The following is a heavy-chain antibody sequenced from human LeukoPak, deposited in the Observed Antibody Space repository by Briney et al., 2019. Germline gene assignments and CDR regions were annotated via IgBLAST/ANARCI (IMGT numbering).Heavy chain of an antibody. D-gene: IGHD5-24*01. CDR1: GHIFITHY. Sequence: ASVKVSCKTSGHIFITHYIHWMRQAPGQRLEWLGRVNTDNTKSEYSQKFQGRVIITRDTSASTAYMEMSGLRSEDTAMYYCAMSVEMAAIPSFDYWGQGTLVTVSS. CDR3: AMSVEMAAIPSFDY. J-gene: IGHJ4*02. CDR2: VNTDNTKS. V-gene: IGHV1-3*04.